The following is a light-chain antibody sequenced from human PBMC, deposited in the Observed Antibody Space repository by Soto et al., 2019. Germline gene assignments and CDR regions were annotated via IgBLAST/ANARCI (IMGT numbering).Light chain of an antibody. V-gene: IGKV1-5*01. J-gene: IGKJ2*01. CDR1: QSISSW. Sequence: DIQMTQSPSTLSASVGDRVTITCPASQSISSWLAWYQQKPGKAPKLLIYDASSLESGVPSRFSGSGSGTEFTLTISSLQPDDFATYYCQQYNSYSPETFGQGTKLEIK. CDR2: DAS. CDR3: QQYNSYSPET.